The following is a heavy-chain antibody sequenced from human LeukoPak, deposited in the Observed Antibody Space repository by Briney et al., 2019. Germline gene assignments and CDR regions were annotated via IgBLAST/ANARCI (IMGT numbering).Heavy chain of an antibody. J-gene: IGHJ4*02. CDR2: IYYSGLT. CDR3: AKHYMGSSYNRGLDY. CDR1: GGSISSSTYY. D-gene: IGHD3-10*01. V-gene: IGHV4-39*01. Sequence: SSETLSLTCTVSGGSISSSTYYWGWIRQPPGKGLEWIGSIYYSGLTYYNPSLESRVTISVDTSKNQFSLKLSSVTAADTAIYYCAKHYMGSSYNRGLDYWGQGTLVTVSS.